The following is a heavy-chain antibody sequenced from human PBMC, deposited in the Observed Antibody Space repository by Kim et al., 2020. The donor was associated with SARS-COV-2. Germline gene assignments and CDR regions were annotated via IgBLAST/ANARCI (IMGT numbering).Heavy chain of an antibody. CDR3: ARQRPTIVVVPAATRHNWFDP. J-gene: IGHJ5*02. Sequence: ASVKVSCKASGYTFTSYAMNWVRQAPGQGLEWMGWINTNTGNPTYAQGFTGRFVFSLDTSVSTAYLQISSLKAEDTAVYYCARQRPTIVVVPAATRHNWFDPWGQGTLVTVSS. CDR2: INTNTGNP. CDR1: GYTFTSYA. V-gene: IGHV7-4-1*02. D-gene: IGHD2-2*01.